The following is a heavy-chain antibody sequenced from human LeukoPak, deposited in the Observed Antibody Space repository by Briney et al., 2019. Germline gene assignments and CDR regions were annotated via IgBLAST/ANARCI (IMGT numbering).Heavy chain of an antibody. CDR3: AKESGGYTSGWYFDY. D-gene: IGHD6-19*01. J-gene: IGHJ4*02. CDR1: GGSISSYY. CDR2: IYYSGST. V-gene: IGHV4-59*01. Sequence: KPSETLSLTCTVSGGSISSYYWSWIQQPPGKGLEWIGYIYYSGSTNYNPSLKSRVTISIDTSKNQFSLKLSSVTAADTAVYYCAKESGGYTSGWYFDYWGQGTLVTVSS.